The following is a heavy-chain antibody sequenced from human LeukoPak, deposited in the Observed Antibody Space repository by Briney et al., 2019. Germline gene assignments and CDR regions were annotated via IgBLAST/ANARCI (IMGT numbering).Heavy chain of an antibody. J-gene: IGHJ4*02. CDR2: ISGSGGST. CDR1: GFTFSSYA. V-gene: IGHV3-23*01. Sequence: GGSLRLSCAASGFTFSSYAMSWVRQAPGKGLEWVSAISGSGGSTYYADSVKGRFTISRDNSKNTLYLQMNSLRPDDTALYYCSTDPRSLIYWGQGTLVTVSS. CDR3: STDPRSLIY. D-gene: IGHD2-8*01.